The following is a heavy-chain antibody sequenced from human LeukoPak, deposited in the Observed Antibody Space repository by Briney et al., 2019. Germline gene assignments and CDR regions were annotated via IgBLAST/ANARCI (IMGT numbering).Heavy chain of an antibody. Sequence: GGSLRLSCAASGFSFSDYYMSWIRQAPGKGLEWVSYISSSGSYTNYADSVKGRFTISRDDAKNSLYLQMNSLRAEDTAVYYCASIYGSSGYSDYWGQGTLVTVSS. D-gene: IGHD3-22*01. J-gene: IGHJ4*02. CDR3: ASIYGSSGYSDY. CDR1: GFSFSDYY. CDR2: ISSSGSYT. V-gene: IGHV3-11*06.